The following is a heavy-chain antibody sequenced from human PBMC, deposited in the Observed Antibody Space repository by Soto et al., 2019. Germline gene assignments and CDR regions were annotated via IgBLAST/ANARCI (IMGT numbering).Heavy chain of an antibody. CDR2: IYYSGST. Sequence: SETLCLTCAVSGGSISSYYWSWIRQPPGKGLEWIGYIYYSGSTNYNPSLKSRVTISVDTSKNQFSLKLSSVTAADTAVYYCARGDLGYCSSTSRSNWFDPWGQGTLVSVSS. CDR1: GGSISSYY. J-gene: IGHJ5*02. D-gene: IGHD2-2*01. V-gene: IGHV4-59*01. CDR3: ARGDLGYCSSTSRSNWFDP.